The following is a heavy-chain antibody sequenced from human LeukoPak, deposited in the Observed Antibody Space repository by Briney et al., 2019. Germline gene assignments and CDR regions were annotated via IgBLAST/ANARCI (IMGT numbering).Heavy chain of an antibody. J-gene: IGHJ3*02. V-gene: IGHV3-30*02. CDR3: AKVARVSDCSSTSCYYMDAFDI. CDR1: GFTFSSYG. Sequence: GGSLRLSCAASGFTFSSYGMHWVREAPGKGLEWVAFIRYDGSNKYYADSVKGRFTISRDNSKNTLYLQMNSLRAEDTAVYYCAKVARVSDCSSTSCYYMDAFDIWGQGTMVTVSS. D-gene: IGHD2-2*01. CDR2: IRYDGSNK.